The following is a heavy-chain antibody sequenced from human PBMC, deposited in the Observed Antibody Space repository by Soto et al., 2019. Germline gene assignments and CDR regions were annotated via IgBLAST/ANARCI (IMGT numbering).Heavy chain of an antibody. CDR2: IIPIFGTA. V-gene: IGHV1-69*13. Sequence: SVKVSCKASVGIFSSYAISWVRQAPGQGLEWMGGIIPIFGTANYAQRFQGRVTITADESTSTAYMELSSLRSEDTAVYYCARGARDYYDSSGYFYDWFDPWGQGTLVTVSS. CDR1: VGIFSSYA. CDR3: ARGARDYYDSSGYFYDWFDP. J-gene: IGHJ5*02. D-gene: IGHD3-22*01.